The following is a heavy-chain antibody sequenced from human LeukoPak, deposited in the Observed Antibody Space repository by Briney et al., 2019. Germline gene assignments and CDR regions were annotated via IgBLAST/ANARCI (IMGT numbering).Heavy chain of an antibody. CDR3: AKSDGIAAAGTMDY. CDR1: GFTFSSYA. V-gene: IGHV3-30-3*02. J-gene: IGHJ4*02. CDR2: ISYDGSNK. Sequence: GGSLRLSCAASGFTFSSYAMHWVRQAPGKGLEWVAVISYDGSNKYYADSVKGRFTISRDNSKSTLYLQMNSLRAEDTAVYYCAKSDGIAAAGTMDYWGQGTLVTVSS. D-gene: IGHD6-13*01.